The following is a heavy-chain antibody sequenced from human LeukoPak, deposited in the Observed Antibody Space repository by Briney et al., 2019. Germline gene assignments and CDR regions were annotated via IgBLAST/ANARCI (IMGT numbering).Heavy chain of an antibody. V-gene: IGHV1-2*02. J-gene: IGHJ4*02. Sequence: ASVKVSCKASGYTFTGYYMHWVRQAPGQGLEWMGWINPNSGGTNYAQKFQGRVTMTRDTSISTAYMELSRLRSDDTAVYYCARGSIFGEASLGYWGQGTLVTVSS. D-gene: IGHD3-3*01. CDR1: GYTFTGYY. CDR2: INPNSGGT. CDR3: ARGSIFGEASLGY.